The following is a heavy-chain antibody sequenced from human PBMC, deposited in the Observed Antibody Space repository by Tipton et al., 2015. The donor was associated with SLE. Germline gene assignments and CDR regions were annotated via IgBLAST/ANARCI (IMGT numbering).Heavy chain of an antibody. Sequence: QLVQSGGGVVQPGRSLRLSCAASGFSVSNSFMSWVRQAPGKGLEWVSVIYSGGSTHHADSVKGRFTISRDNSRNTVYLLMGSLRTDDTAVYYCARDLAVGGYGDTLSFDYWGQGALVTVSS. CDR3: ARDLAVGGYGDTLSFDY. CDR1: GFSVSNSF. D-gene: IGHD4/OR15-4a*01. V-gene: IGHV3-66*02. CDR2: IYSGGST. J-gene: IGHJ4*02.